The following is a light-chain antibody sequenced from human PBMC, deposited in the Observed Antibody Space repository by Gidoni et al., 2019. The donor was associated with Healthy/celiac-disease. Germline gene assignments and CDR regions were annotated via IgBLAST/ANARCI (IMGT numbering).Light chain of an antibody. CDR2: AAS. J-gene: IGKJ4*01. Sequence: DIQMTQSPSSLSASVGDRVTITCRASQSISSYLNWYQQKPGKAPKLLIYAASSLQSGVPSRFSGSGSETDFTLTISSLQPEDFATYYWQQSYSTRITFGGGTKVEIK. V-gene: IGKV1-39*01. CDR1: QSISSY. CDR3: QQSYSTRIT.